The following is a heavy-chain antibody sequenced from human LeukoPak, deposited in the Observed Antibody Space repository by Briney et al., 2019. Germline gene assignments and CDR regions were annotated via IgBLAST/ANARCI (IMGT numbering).Heavy chain of an antibody. Sequence: GGPLRLSCAASGFTFTNAWMSWVRQAPGKGLEWVSAISGSGGSTYYADSVKGRFTISRDNSKNTLYLQMNSLRAEDTAVYYCAKDLHYGSADYWGQGTLVTVSS. D-gene: IGHD3-10*01. V-gene: IGHV3-23*01. J-gene: IGHJ4*02. CDR1: GFTFTNAW. CDR2: ISGSGGST. CDR3: AKDLHYGSADY.